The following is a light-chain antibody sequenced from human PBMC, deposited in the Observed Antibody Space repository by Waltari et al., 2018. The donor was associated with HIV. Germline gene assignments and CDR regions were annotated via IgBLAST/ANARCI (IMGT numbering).Light chain of an antibody. V-gene: IGKV1-5*03. J-gene: IGKJ1*01. CDR2: KAA. CDR1: QSISSW. Sequence: DIRMTQSPSTLAAAVGGSVTITCRARQSISSWLVGYQQKQGQAPKLRIDKAASLESGVPSRFSGSGSGTEFTLTISSLQPDDFATYYCQQYNSFTWTFGQGTKVEIK. CDR3: QQYNSFTWT.